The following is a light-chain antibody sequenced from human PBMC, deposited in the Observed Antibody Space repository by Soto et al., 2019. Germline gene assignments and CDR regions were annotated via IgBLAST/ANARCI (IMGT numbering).Light chain of an antibody. V-gene: IGKV3-20*01. CDR3: QQFGSSPMFT. CDR2: GAS. J-gene: IGKJ2*01. Sequence: EIVLTQSPGTLSLSPGDRATLSCRASQSVSSSYLAWYQQKPGQAPRLIIFGASSRATGVPDRFSGSGSATDFTLTISRLEPEDFAFYYCQQFGSSPMFTFGQGTKLEI. CDR1: QSVSSSY.